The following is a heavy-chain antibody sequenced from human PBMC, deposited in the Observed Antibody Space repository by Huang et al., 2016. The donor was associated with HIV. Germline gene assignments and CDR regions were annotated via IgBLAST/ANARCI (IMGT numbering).Heavy chain of an antibody. CDR2: IILIFDTV. Sequence: QVQLVQSGAEVKKPGSSVKVSCKASGGTFGSYVISWVRQAPGQGLEWMGGIILIFDTVNYAQKFQGRVRITADASTSTAYMELTSLRSEDTAVYYCARDLTGTRAAAAGIRGDAFDVWGQGTLVTVSS. J-gene: IGHJ3*01. D-gene: IGHD6-13*01. V-gene: IGHV1-69*13. CDR3: ARDLTGTRAAAAGIRGDAFDV. CDR1: GGTFGSYV.